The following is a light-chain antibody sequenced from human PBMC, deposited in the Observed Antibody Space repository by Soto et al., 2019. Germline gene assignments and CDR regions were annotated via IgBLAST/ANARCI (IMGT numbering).Light chain of an antibody. CDR3: QQYGNSPQT. V-gene: IGKV3-20*01. J-gene: IGKJ1*01. CDR1: QSVNSSY. Sequence: EIVLTQSPGTLSLSPGERVTLSCRASQSVNSSYLAWYQHKPGQAPRLLIYGASTRATGIPDRFSGSGSGTDFPLTIARLEPGDFAVYYCQQYGNSPQTFGQGTKVDIK. CDR2: GAS.